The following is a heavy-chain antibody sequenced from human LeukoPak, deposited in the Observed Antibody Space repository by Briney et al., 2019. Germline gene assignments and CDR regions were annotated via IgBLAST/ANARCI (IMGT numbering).Heavy chain of an antibody. CDR3: ARGMYSSPFDY. J-gene: IGHJ4*02. D-gene: IGHD6-13*01. Sequence: SETLSLTCTVTGGSISSYYWSWIRQPPGKGLEWIGYIYYSGSTNYNPSLKSRVTISVDTSKNQFSLKLSSVTAADTAVYYCARGMYSSPFDYWGQGTLVTVSS. CDR1: GGSISSYY. V-gene: IGHV4-59*01. CDR2: IYYSGST.